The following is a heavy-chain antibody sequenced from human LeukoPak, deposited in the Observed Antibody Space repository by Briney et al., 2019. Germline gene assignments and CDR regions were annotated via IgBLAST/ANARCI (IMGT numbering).Heavy chain of an antibody. CDR1: GYTFTSYG. D-gene: IGHD6-13*01. Sequence: ASVKVSCKASGYTFTSYGISWVRQAPGQGLEWMGWISAYNGNTNYAQKLQGRVTMTTDTSTSTAYMELRSLRSDDTAVYYCARDREPPYSSSWYGYWGQGTLVTVSS. CDR3: ARDREPPYSSSWYGY. CDR2: ISAYNGNT. V-gene: IGHV1-18*01. J-gene: IGHJ4*02.